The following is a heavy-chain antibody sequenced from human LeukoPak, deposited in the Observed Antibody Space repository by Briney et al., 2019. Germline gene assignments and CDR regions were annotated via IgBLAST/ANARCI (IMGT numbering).Heavy chain of an antibody. CDR1: GFISSTSA. CDR2: MNNVGSHI. J-gene: IGHJ4*02. CDR3: TRDPAYYLRYGYFDY. D-gene: IGHD1-26*01. V-gene: IGHV3-21*01. Sequence: GGSLRLSCSASGFISSTSAMNWVRQAPGKGLEWVSSMNNVGSHIYYRDSVKGRFTISRDNATNSVYLQMNNLRAADTALYYCTRDPAYYLRYGYFDYWGQGILVTVSS.